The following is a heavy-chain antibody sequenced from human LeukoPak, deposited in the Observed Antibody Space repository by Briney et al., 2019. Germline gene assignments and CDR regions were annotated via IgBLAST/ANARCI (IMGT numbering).Heavy chain of an antibody. CDR1: GFTFDDYA. Sequence: PGRSLRLSCAASGFTFDDYAMHWVRPAPGKGLEWVSGISWNSGSIGYADSVKGRFTISRDNAKNSLYLQMNSLRAEDTALYYCAKVGSSHYQDAFDIWGQGTMVTVSS. CDR3: AKVGSSHYQDAFDI. J-gene: IGHJ3*02. V-gene: IGHV3-9*01. D-gene: IGHD1-26*01. CDR2: ISWNSGSI.